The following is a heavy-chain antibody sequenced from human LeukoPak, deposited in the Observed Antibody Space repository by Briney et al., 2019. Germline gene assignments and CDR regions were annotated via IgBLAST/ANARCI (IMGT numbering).Heavy chain of an antibody. CDR1: GDSISSTSHY. D-gene: IGHD3-3*01. J-gene: IGHJ5*02. Sequence: SETLSLTCTVSGDSISSTSHYWDWIRQPPGKGLEWIGNIYFTGSTYYCPSLKSRVTISVDTSKNQFSLKLSSVTAADTAVYYCARVGRAYYDFWSGYYTTPNNWFDPWGQGTLVTVSS. CDR2: IYFTGST. CDR3: ARVGRAYYDFWSGYYTTPNNWFDP. V-gene: IGHV4-39*07.